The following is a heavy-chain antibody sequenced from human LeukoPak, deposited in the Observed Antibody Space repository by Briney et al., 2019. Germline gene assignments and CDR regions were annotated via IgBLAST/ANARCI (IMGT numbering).Heavy chain of an antibody. V-gene: IGHV3-30-3*01. CDR1: GFTFSSYA. Sequence: PGGSLRLSCAASGFTFSSYAMHWVRQAPGKGLEWVAVISYDGSNKYYADSVKGRFTISRDNSKNTLYLHMNSLRAEDTAVYYCAKDTGSYPSSQFDSWGQGTLVTVSS. CDR2: ISYDGSNK. D-gene: IGHD1-26*01. J-gene: IGHJ4*02. CDR3: AKDTGSYPSSQFDS.